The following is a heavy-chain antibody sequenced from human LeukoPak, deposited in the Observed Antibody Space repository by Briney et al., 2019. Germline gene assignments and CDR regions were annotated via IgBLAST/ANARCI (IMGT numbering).Heavy chain of an antibody. CDR1: GFTFSSFA. CDR3: SRDPNGDYVGAFDFQR. D-gene: IGHD4-17*01. V-gene: IGHV3-23*01. Sequence: GSLRLSCVVSGFTFSSFAMTWVRQAPGGGLEWVSSIRDSGGGTDYADSVRGRFTISRDNSKNTLYLQMNSLRAEDTAIYYCSRDPNGDYVGAFDFQRWGQGTLVTVSS. J-gene: IGHJ1*01. CDR2: IRDSGGGT.